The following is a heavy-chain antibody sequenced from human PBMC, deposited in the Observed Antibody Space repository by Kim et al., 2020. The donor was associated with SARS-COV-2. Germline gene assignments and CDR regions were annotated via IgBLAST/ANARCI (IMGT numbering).Heavy chain of an antibody. J-gene: IGHJ4*02. CDR2: SRNRANRYTT. V-gene: IGHV3-72*01. CDR1: GFTFSDHY. Sequence: GGSLRLSCAASGFTFSDHYIDWVRQAPGKGLEWVGRSRNRANRYTTECAASVKGRSTTPRDASKNSLYLQMNSLKTEDTAVYYCVRALTGTHFDYWGQGTLVTVSS. CDR3: VRALTGTHFDY. D-gene: IGHD1-1*01.